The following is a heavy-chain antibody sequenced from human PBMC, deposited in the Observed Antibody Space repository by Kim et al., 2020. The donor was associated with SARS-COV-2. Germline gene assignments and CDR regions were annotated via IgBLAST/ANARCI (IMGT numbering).Heavy chain of an antibody. V-gene: IGHV4-39*01. CDR2: IYYSGST. CDR3: ERVGYCSGGSCTDI. CDR1: GGSISSSSYY. J-gene: IGHJ3*02. D-gene: IGHD2-15*01. Sequence: SETRSLTCTVSGGSISSSSYYWGWIRQPPGKGLEWIGSIYYSGSTYYNPSLKSRVTISVDTPKNQFSLKLSSVTAADTAVYYCERVGYCSGGSCTDIWGQGTMVTVSS.